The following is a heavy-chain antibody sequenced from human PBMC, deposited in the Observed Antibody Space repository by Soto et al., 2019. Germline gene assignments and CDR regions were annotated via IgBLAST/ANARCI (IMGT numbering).Heavy chain of an antibody. CDR3: ARGITLPTPLDY. CDR2: INAGDGNT. D-gene: IGHD1-20*01. V-gene: IGHV1-3*01. Sequence: GASVKVSCEACGGSFSSYTISWVRQAPGQGLEWMGWINAGDGNTKYSQKFQGRVTITRDTSASTAYMELSSLRSEDTAVYYCARGITLPTPLDYWGQGTLVTVSS. CDR1: GGSFSSYT. J-gene: IGHJ4*02.